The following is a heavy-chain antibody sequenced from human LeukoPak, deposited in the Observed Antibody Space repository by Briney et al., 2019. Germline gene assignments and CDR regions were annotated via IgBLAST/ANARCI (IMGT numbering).Heavy chain of an antibody. V-gene: IGHV3-21*01. CDR2: ISSSSSYI. CDR3: AREVLGWIAAVGKDAFDI. Sequence: GGSLRLSCAASGLTFSSYSMNWVRQAPGKGLEWVSSISSSSSYIYYADSVKGRFTISRDNAKNSLYLQMNSLRAEDTAVYYCAREVLGWIAAVGKDAFDIWGQGTMVTVSS. J-gene: IGHJ3*02. D-gene: IGHD6-13*01. CDR1: GLTFSSYS.